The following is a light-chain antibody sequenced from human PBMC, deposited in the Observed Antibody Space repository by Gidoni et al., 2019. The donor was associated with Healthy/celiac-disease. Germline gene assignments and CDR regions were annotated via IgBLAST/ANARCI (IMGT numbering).Light chain of an antibody. CDR1: QSISSW. CDR2: KAS. V-gene: IGKV1-5*03. J-gene: IGKJ1*01. Sequence: RVTITCRASQSISSWLAWYQQKPGKAPKLLIYKASSLESGVPSRFSGSGSGTEFTLTMSSLQPDDFATYYCQQYNSYPWTFGQGTKVEIK. CDR3: QQYNSYPWT.